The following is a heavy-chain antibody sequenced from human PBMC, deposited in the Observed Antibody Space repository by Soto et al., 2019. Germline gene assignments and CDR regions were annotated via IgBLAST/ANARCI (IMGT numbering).Heavy chain of an antibody. J-gene: IGHJ4*02. CDR1: GFTFSTYV. V-gene: IGHV3-21*01. CDR2: INGRSNYI. CDR3: AREDGIVGTTSAFDY. D-gene: IGHD1-26*01. Sequence: EVQLVESGGGLIQPGGSLRLSCAASGFTFSTYVMNWVRQTPGKGLEWVSSINGRSNYIYYADSVKGRFTISRDNAKNSLYLQMNSLRAEDTAVYYCAREDGIVGTTSAFDYWGQGTLVTVSS.